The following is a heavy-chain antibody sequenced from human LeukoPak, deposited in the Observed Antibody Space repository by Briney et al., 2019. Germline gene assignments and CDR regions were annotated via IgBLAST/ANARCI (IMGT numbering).Heavy chain of an antibody. J-gene: IGHJ3*02. CDR2: ISSSSSYI. V-gene: IGHV3-21*01. Sequence: GGSLRLSCAASGFTFSSYSMNWVRQAPGKGLEWVSSISSSSSYIYYADSVKGRFTISRDNAKNSLYLQMNSLRAEDTAVYYCARGSRASYYYDSSGYYYPRDDALDIWGQGTMVIVSS. D-gene: IGHD3-22*01. CDR3: ARGSRASYYYDSSGYYYPRDDALDI. CDR1: GFTFSSYS.